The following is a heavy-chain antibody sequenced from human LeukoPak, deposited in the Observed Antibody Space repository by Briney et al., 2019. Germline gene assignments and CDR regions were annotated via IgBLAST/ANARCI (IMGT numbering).Heavy chain of an antibody. CDR3: ARGWGYCSGGSRYYTGSYYPKPIDY. CDR2: IYYSGST. Sequence: PSETLSLTCAVYGGSFSGYYWGWIRQPPGKGLEWIGSIYYSGSTYYNPSPKSRVPISVDTSKNQFSLKLSSVTAADTAVYYCARGWGYCSGGSRYYTGSYYPKPIDYWGQGTLVTVSS. V-gene: IGHV4-34*01. D-gene: IGHD2-15*01. J-gene: IGHJ4*02. CDR1: GGSFSGYY.